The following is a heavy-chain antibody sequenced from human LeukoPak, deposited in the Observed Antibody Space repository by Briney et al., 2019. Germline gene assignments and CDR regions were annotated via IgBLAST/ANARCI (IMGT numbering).Heavy chain of an antibody. J-gene: IGHJ4*02. D-gene: IGHD7-27*01. CDR3: ARLELGTLDY. CDR1: GYRFTSYW. V-gene: IGHV5-51*01. CDR2: IFPADSDT. Sequence: GESLQISCEVSGYRFTSYWIGWVRQLPGKGLEWMAIIFPADSDTRYSPSFLGQVTISADKSISTAYLQWSSLKASDTAMYYCARLELGTLDYWGQGTLVTVSS.